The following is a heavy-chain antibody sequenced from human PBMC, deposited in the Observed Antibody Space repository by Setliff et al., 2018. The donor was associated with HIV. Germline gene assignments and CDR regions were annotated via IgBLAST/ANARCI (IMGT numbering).Heavy chain of an antibody. CDR1: GFTFSSYW. CDR3: ARPMEIGRHPVAGQRDAFDI. J-gene: IGHJ3*02. V-gene: IGHV3-74*03. CDR2: INSDGGRT. D-gene: IGHD6-19*01. Sequence: PGGSLRLSCTASGFTFSSYWMHWVRQAPGKGLVWVSRINSDGGRTTYADSLKGRLTISRDNAKNTLYLQMNSLRAEDTAVYYCARPMEIGRHPVAGQRDAFDIWGQGTMVTVSS.